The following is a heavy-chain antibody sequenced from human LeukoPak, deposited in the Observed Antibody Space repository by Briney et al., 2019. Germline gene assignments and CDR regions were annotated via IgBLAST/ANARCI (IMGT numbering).Heavy chain of an antibody. J-gene: IGHJ6*03. CDR3: AREVGATVVTAWYYYYYMDV. D-gene: IGHD4-23*01. Sequence: GGSLRLSCAASGFTFSSYWMSWVRQAPGKGLEWVANIKQDGSDKYYVDSVKGRFTISRDNAKNSLYLQMNSLRAEDTAVYYCAREVGATVVTAWYYYYYMDVWGKGTTVTISS. CDR2: IKQDGSDK. CDR1: GFTFSSYW. V-gene: IGHV3-7*01.